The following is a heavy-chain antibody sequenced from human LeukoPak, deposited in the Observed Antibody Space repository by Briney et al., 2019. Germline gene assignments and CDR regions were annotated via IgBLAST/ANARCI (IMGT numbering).Heavy chain of an antibody. CDR3: ARAGGSTVSHSDY. J-gene: IGHJ4*02. V-gene: IGHV3-21*01. CDR1: GFTFSSYS. CDR2: ISSSTSYT. Sequence: GGSLRLSCAASGFTFSSYSMNWIRQAPGKGLEWVSSISSSTSYTYYADSVKGRFTISKDNAKNSLYLQMNSLRAEDTAVYYCARAGGSTVSHSDYCGQGTLVTVSS. D-gene: IGHD4-17*01.